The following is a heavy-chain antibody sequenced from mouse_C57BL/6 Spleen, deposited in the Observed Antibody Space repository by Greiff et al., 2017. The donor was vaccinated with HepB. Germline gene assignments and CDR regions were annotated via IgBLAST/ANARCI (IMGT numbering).Heavy chain of an antibody. CDR3: ARSDYGSTPVEFDV. Sequence: QQSCKASGYTFTSYWMHWVKQRPGQGLEWIGEIDPSDSYTNYNQKFKGKSTLTVDKSSSTAYMQLSSLTSEDSAVYYCARSDYGSTPVEFDVWGTGTTVTVSS. D-gene: IGHD1-1*01. CDR1: GYTFTSYW. V-gene: IGHV1-69*01. J-gene: IGHJ1*03. CDR2: IDPSDSYT.